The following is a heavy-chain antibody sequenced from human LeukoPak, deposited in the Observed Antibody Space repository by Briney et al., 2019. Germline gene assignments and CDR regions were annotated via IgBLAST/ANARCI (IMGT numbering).Heavy chain of an antibody. D-gene: IGHD3-22*01. CDR3: AREDYYDSSGYYPDAFDI. CDR2: INHSGST. J-gene: IGHJ3*02. Sequence: GSLRLSCAASGFTFSTYGMNWVRQPPGKGLEWIGEINHSGSTNYNPSLKSRVTISVDTSKNQFSLKLSSVTAADTAVYYCAREDYYDSSGYYPDAFDIWGQGTMVTVSS. CDR1: GFTFSTYG. V-gene: IGHV4-34*01.